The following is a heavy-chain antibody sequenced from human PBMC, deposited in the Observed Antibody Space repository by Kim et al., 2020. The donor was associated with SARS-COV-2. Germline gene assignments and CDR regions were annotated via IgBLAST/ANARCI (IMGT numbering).Heavy chain of an antibody. J-gene: IGHJ4*02. CDR3: AKDISRLYSSSTSYFDY. V-gene: IGHV3-9*01. Sequence: SVRGRFTISRDNAANSFFLQMSSLRPEDTAFYYCAKDISRLYSSSTSYFDYWGQGSLVTVSS. D-gene: IGHD6-6*01.